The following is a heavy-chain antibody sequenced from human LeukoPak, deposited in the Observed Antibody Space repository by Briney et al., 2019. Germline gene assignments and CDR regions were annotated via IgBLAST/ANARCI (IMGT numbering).Heavy chain of an antibody. CDR2: INSNGGST. CDR1: GFTFDDYG. Sequence: GGSLRLSCAASGFTFDDYGMSWVRQAPGKGLEWVSGINSNGGSTGYTDSVKGRFTISRDNAQNSVYLQMNSLRAGDTAVYYCTRLPSHDYYKYYMDVWGKGTTVTISS. J-gene: IGHJ6*03. CDR3: TRLPSHDYYKYYMDV. V-gene: IGHV3-20*04.